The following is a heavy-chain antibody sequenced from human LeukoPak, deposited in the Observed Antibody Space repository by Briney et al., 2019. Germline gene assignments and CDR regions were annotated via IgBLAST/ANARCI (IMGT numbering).Heavy chain of an antibody. V-gene: IGHV1-2*02. CDR1: GYTFTGYY. Sequence: ASVKVSCKASGYTFTGYYMHWVRQAPGQGLEWMGWINPNRGDTNYEQKFQGRVTMTRDTSISTVYMELNRLCSDDTAVYFCAKDGGGYFYDNSGYYSLGFHHWGQGTLVTVSS. CDR2: INPNRGDT. D-gene: IGHD3-22*01. CDR3: AKDGGGYFYDNSGYYSLGFHH. J-gene: IGHJ1*01.